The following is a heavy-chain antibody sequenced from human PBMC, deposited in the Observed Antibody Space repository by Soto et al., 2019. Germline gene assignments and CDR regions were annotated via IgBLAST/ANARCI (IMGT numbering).Heavy chain of an antibody. Sequence: QVQLVESGGGVVQPGRSLRLSCAASGFTVSSYAMHWVRQAPGKGLEWVAVISYDGSDKYYADSVKGRFTISRDNSKNTLTLQMNSLRAYDTAVYYSAKALGELSPESYDYCAQGTMITVSS. CDR3: AKALGELSPESYDY. CDR1: GFTVSSYA. J-gene: IGHJ4*02. CDR2: ISYDGSDK. D-gene: IGHD3-16*02. V-gene: IGHV3-30*18.